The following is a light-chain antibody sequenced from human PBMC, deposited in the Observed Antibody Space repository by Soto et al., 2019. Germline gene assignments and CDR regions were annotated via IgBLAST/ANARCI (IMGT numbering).Light chain of an antibody. Sequence: EIVLTQSPGTLSLSPGERATLSCRASQSVTSSFLAWYQQKPGQAPRLLIYGASSRATGIPDRFSGSRSGTDCTLTISRLEPEDFAVYFSQQNGSPPPWTSGQGIRVEIK. CDR3: QQNGSPPPWT. J-gene: IGKJ1*01. CDR1: QSVTSSF. V-gene: IGKV3-20*01. CDR2: GAS.